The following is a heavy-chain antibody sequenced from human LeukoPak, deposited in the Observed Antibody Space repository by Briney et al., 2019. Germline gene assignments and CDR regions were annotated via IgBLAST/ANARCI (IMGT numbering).Heavy chain of an antibody. CDR2: IYYIGGT. CDR3: ARRSNYMDV. CDR1: GGSINSDY. D-gene: IGHD4-11*01. Sequence: SETLSLTCTVSGGSINSDYWSWIRQPPGKGLERIGYIYYIGGTNYNPSLKSRVTISLDTSKNQFSLNLRSVTAADTAVYYCARRSNYMDVWGKGTTVTVSS. V-gene: IGHV4-59*08. J-gene: IGHJ6*03.